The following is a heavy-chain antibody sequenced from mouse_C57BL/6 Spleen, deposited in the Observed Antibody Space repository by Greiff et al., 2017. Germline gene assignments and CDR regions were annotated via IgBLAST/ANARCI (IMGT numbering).Heavy chain of an antibody. CDR1: GYTFTDYY. V-gene: IGHV1-19*01. J-gene: IGHJ2*01. CDR2: INPYNGGT. CDR3: ARASYYGSSFGY. Sequence: VQLKQSGPVLVKPGASVKMSCKASGYTFTDYYMNWVKQSHGKSLEWIGVINPYNGGTSYNQKFKGKATLTVDKSSSTAYMELNSLTSEDSAVYYCARASYYGSSFGYWGQGTTLTVSS. D-gene: IGHD1-1*01.